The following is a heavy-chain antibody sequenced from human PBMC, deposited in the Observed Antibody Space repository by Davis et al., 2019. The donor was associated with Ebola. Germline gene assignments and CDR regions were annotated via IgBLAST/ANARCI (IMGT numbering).Heavy chain of an antibody. CDR3: ARHFVSIDNGDPLDY. J-gene: IGHJ4*02. Sequence: SETLSLTCAVYGGSFSGYYWSWIRQPPGKGLEWIGEINHSGSTNYNPSLKSRVTISVDTSKNQFSLKLSSVTAADTAVYYCARHFVSIDNGDPLDYWGQGTLVTVSS. D-gene: IGHD4-17*01. CDR2: INHSGST. CDR1: GGSFSGYY. V-gene: IGHV4-34*01.